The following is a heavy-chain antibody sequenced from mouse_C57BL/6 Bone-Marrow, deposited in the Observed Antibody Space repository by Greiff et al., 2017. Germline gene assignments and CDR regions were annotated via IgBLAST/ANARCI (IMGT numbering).Heavy chain of an antibody. CDR3: ARNGWLLPRGYFDY. CDR1: GFSLTSYA. CDR2: IWTGGGT. Sequence: QVQLQQSGPGLVAPSQSLSITCTVSGFSLTSYAISWVRQPPGKGLEWLGVIWTGGGTNYNSALKSRLSISKDNSKSQVFLKMNSLQTDDTARYYCARNGWLLPRGYFDYWGQGTTLTVSS. J-gene: IGHJ2*01. D-gene: IGHD2-3*01. V-gene: IGHV2-9-1*01.